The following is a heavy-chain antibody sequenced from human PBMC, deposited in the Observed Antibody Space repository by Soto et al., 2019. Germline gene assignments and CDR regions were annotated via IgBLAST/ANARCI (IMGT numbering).Heavy chain of an antibody. D-gene: IGHD2-2*01. V-gene: IGHV4-59*01. CDR3: ARAALGYCSSTSCSNWFDP. Sequence: SETLSLTCTVSGGSISSYYWSWIRQPPGKGLEWIGYIYYSGSTNYNPSLKSRVTISVDTSKNQFSLKLSSVTAADTAVYYCARAALGYCSSTSCSNWFDPWGQGTLVTVSS. CDR1: GGSISSYY. CDR2: IYYSGST. J-gene: IGHJ5*02.